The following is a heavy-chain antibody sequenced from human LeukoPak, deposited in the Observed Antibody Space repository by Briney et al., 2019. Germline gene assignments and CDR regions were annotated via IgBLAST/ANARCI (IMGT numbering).Heavy chain of an antibody. CDR2: ISAYNGNT. D-gene: IGHD3-22*01. J-gene: IGHJ4*02. CDR1: GYTFTSYG. CDR3: ARAGPRITMIVVVITHFDY. Sequence: ASVKVSCKASGYTFTSYGISWVRQAPGQGLEWMGWISAYNGNTNCAQKLQGRVTMTTDTSTSTAYMELRSLRSDDTAVYYCARAGPRITMIVVVITHFDYWGQGTLVTVSS. V-gene: IGHV1-18*01.